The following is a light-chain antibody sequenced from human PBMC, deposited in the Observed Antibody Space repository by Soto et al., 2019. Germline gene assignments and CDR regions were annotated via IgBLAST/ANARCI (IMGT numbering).Light chain of an antibody. CDR3: QQRSNWPPVIT. J-gene: IGKJ5*01. CDR2: DAS. Sequence: EIVLTQSPATLSLSPGERATLSCRASQSFSSYLAWYQQKPGQAPRLLIYDASKRATGIPARFSGRGSGTDFTLTISRLEPEDFAGYYCQQRSNWPPVITFGQGKRLEIK. V-gene: IGKV3-11*01. CDR1: QSFSSY.